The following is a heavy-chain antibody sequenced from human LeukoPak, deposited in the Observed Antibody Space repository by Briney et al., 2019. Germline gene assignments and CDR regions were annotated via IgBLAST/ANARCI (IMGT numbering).Heavy chain of an antibody. CDR1: GFTFSNYA. D-gene: IGHD3-3*01. CDR3: AKATVLRFLEWLLPPDY. J-gene: IGHJ4*02. CDR2: ISGSGGTT. V-gene: IGHV3-23*01. Sequence: GGSLRLSCAASGFTFSNYAMSWVRQAPGKGLEWVSGISGSGGTTYYADSVKGRFTISRDNSKNTLYPQMNSLRAEDTAVYYCAKATVLRFLEWLLPPDYWGQGTLVTVSS.